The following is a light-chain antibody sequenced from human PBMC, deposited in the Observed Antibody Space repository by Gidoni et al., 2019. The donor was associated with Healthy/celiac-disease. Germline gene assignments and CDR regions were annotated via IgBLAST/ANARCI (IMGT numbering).Light chain of an antibody. V-gene: IGKV3-15*01. Sequence: EIVMTQSPATLSVSPGERATLSCRASQSVSSNLAWYQQKPGQAPRLLIYGASTRATGIPARFSGSGSGTEFTLTISSLQSEDFAVYCCQQYNNWPPFTFXGXTKVEIK. CDR2: GAS. CDR1: QSVSSN. CDR3: QQYNNWPPFT. J-gene: IGKJ4*01.